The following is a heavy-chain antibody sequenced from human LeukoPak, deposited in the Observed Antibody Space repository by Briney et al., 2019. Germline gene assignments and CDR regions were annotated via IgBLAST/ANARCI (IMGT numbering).Heavy chain of an antibody. D-gene: IGHD6-6*01. V-gene: IGHV3-21*01. CDR3: ARGVESEYSSSDFDY. CDR2: ISSSSSYI. J-gene: IGHJ4*02. CDR1: GFTFSSYS. Sequence: GGSLRLSCAASGFTFSSYSMNWVRQAPGKGLEWVLSISSSSSYIYYADSVKGRFTISRDNAKNSLYLQMNSLRAEDTAVYYCARGVESEYSSSDFDYWGQGTLVTVSS.